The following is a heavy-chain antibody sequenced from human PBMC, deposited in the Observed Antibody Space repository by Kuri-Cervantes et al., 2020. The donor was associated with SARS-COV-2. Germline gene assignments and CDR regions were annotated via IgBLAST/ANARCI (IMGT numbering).Heavy chain of an antibody. V-gene: IGHV3-30*18. D-gene: IGHD4/OR15-4a*01. J-gene: IGHJ4*02. CDR2: ISFDGVDK. CDR1: GFTFSKYA. CDR3: AKDGAGAHDF. Sequence: GGSLRLSCAASGFTFSKYAVHWLRQAPGKGLEWVAIISFDGVDKYYGDSVKGRFTISRDNSKNTLYLQMRSLRPEDTAMYYCAKDGAGAHDFWGQGTLVTVSS.